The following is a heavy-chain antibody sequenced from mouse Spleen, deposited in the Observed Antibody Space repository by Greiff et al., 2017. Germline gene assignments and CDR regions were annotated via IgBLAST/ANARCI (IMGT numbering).Heavy chain of an antibody. CDR1: GYTFTSYW. Sequence: QVQLKESGAELAKPGASVKLSCKASGYTFTSYWMHWVKQRPGQGLEWIGYINPSSGYTKYNQKFKDKATLTADKSSSTAYMQLSSLTYEDSAVYYCATTVVPYWYFDVWGTGTTVTVSS. D-gene: IGHD1-1*01. J-gene: IGHJ1*03. CDR3: ATTVVPYWYFDV. V-gene: IGHV1-7*01. CDR2: INPSSGYT.